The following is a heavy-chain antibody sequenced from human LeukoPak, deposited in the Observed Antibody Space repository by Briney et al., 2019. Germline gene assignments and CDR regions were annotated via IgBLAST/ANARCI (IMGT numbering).Heavy chain of an antibody. J-gene: IGHJ4*02. CDR3: ARDWFKAAVGTSEQNFDH. D-gene: IGHD6-13*01. CDR1: GYTFTGYD. V-gene: IGHV1-2*02. Sequence: ASVKVSCKASGYTFTGYDMYWGRQGPGQGHEWMWWGYPDSGGTNCAPQFQGRVTMTRDTSISTAYMGLSRLRSDDPPVYYCARDWFKAAVGTSEQNFDHWAQGTLVRVSS. CDR2: GYPDSGGT.